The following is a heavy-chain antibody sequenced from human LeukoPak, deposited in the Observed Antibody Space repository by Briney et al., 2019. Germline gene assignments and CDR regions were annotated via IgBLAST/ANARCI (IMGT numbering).Heavy chain of an antibody. Sequence: ASVKVSCKASGYTFTSYGISWVRQAPGQGLEWMGWISAYNGNTNYAQKFQGRVTMTRDTSISTAYMELSRLRSDDTAVYYCARVTSGTTGTRHNDYWGQGTLVTVSS. CDR3: ARVTSGTTGTRHNDY. V-gene: IGHV1-18*01. CDR2: ISAYNGNT. J-gene: IGHJ4*02. D-gene: IGHD1-1*01. CDR1: GYTFTSYG.